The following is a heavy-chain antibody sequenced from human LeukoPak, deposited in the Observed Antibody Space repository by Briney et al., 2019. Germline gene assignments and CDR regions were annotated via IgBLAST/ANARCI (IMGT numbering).Heavy chain of an antibody. CDR1: GGTFSSYA. D-gene: IGHD1-1*01. CDR3: ARSRLEKAVLAFDI. Sequence: SVKVSCKASGGTFSSYAISWVRQAPGQGLEWMGRIIPILGIANYAQTFQGRVTMTRDTSTSTVYMELSSLTSEDTAVYYCARSRLEKAVLAFDIWGQGTMVTVSS. CDR2: IIPILGIA. J-gene: IGHJ3*02. V-gene: IGHV1-69*04.